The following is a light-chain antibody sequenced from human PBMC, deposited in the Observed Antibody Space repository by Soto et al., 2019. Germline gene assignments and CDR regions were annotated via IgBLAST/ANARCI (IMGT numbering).Light chain of an antibody. CDR1: TSNIGSDY. CDR2: DNN. J-gene: IGLJ2*01. Sequence: HSVLTQPPSVSAAPGQKVSISCSGSTSNIGSDYVSWYQHLPGTAPRLLIYDNNKRPSGIPDRFSGSKSGTSATLGITGLQTGDEADYYCATWDSSLNGVIFGGGTKLTVL. V-gene: IGLV1-51*01. CDR3: ATWDSSLNGVI.